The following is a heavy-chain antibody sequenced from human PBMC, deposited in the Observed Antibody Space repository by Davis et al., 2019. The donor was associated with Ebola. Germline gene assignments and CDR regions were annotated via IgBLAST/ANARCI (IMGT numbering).Heavy chain of an antibody. V-gene: IGHV3-23*01. CDR2: ISGSGGST. J-gene: IGHJ6*02. D-gene: IGHD6-19*01. CDR1: GFTFSSYA. CDR3: ARDGPRSEGEWLVPLYYYYYYGMDV. Sequence: PGGSLRLSCAASGFTFSSYAMSWVRQAPGKGLEWVSAISGSGGSTYYADSVKGRFTISRVNSKNTLYLQMNSLRAEDTAVYYCARDGPRSEGEWLVPLYYYYYYGMDVWGQGTTVTVSS.